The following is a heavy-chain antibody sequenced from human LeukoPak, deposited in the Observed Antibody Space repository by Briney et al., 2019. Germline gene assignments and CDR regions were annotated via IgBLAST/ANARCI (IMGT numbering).Heavy chain of an antibody. J-gene: IGHJ4*02. Sequence: GASVKVSCKASGYTFTSYPISWVRQAPGQGLEWMGWITTYNGNTHYAQKLQGRATMTTETSTSTAYMDLRGLRSDDTAVYYCARGYDYGDYVGDFDYWGQGTLVTVSS. V-gene: IGHV1-18*01. CDR3: ARGYDYGDYVGDFDY. D-gene: IGHD4-17*01. CDR1: GYTFTSYP. CDR2: ITTYNGNT.